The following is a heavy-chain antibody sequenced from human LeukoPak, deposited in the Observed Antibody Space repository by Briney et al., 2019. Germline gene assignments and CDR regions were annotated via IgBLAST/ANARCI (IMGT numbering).Heavy chain of an antibody. Sequence: SETLSLTSAVYVGSFSGYYWSWIRHPPRKRLEWIGEINHSGSTNYNPSLKSRVTISVDTSKNQFSLKLSSVTAADTAVYYCARLGYCSSTSCHGGYYYGMDVWGKGTTVTVSS. CDR3: ARLGYCSSTSCHGGYYYGMDV. CDR1: VGSFSGYY. V-gene: IGHV4-34*01. CDR2: INHSGST. D-gene: IGHD2-2*01. J-gene: IGHJ6*04.